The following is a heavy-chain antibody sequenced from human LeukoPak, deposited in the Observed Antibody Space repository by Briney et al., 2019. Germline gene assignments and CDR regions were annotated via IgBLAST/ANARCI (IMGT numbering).Heavy chain of an antibody. Sequence: SETLSLTCTVSGGSISSYYWSWIRQPPGKGLEWIGYIYYSGSTNYNPSLKSRVTISVDTSKNQFSLKLSPVTAADTAVYYCASLRGDTYSSGDYYYYGMDVWGQGTTVTVSS. D-gene: IGHD6-19*01. CDR1: GGSISSYY. CDR2: IYYSGST. V-gene: IGHV4-59*01. J-gene: IGHJ6*02. CDR3: ASLRGDTYSSGDYYYYGMDV.